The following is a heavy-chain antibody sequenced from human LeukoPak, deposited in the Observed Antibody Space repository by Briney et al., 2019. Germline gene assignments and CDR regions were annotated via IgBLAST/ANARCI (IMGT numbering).Heavy chain of an antibody. J-gene: IGHJ3*02. Sequence: GGSLRLSCAASGFTFSSYGMHWVRQAPGKGLEWVAFIRYDGSNKYYADSVKGRFTISRDNSKNSLYLQMNSLRAEDTALYYCARVAYQGDAFDIWGQGTMVTVSS. CDR3: ARVAYQGDAFDI. V-gene: IGHV3-30*02. D-gene: IGHD2-2*01. CDR1: GFTFSSYG. CDR2: IRYDGSNK.